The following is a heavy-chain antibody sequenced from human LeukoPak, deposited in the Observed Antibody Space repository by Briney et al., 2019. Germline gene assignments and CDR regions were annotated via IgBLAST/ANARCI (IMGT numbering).Heavy chain of an antibody. CDR1: GGSISSYY. Sequence: PSETLSLTCTVSGGSISSYYWTWIRQPPGKGLEWIAYIYYSGSTNYNPSLKSRVTISVDTSKNQFSLKLSSVPAADTAVYYCARHDYGSGSYFDYWGQGTLVTVSS. CDR2: IYYSGST. CDR3: ARHDYGSGSYFDY. J-gene: IGHJ4*02. D-gene: IGHD3-10*01. V-gene: IGHV4-59*08.